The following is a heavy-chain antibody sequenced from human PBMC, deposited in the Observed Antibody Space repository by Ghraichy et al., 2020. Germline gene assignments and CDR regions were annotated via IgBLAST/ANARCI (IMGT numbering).Heavy chain of an antibody. Sequence: GGSLRLSCAASGFTFSNYAMSWVRQAPGKGLEWVSVMSGSGGTTNHADSVEGRFTISRDNSKNTLYLQMNSLRAEDTAVYYCAKSWGRYCSGRSCYVFDHWGKGALVTVSS. CDR3: AKSWGRYCSGRSCYVFDH. V-gene: IGHV3-23*01. CDR1: GFTFSNYA. D-gene: IGHD2-15*01. CDR2: MSGSGGTT. J-gene: IGHJ4*02.